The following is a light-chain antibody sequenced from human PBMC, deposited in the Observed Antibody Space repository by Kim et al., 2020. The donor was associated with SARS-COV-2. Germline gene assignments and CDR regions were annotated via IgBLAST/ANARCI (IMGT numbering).Light chain of an antibody. CDR2: EDE. CDR1: RGSLDDNY. V-gene: IGLV6-57*03. CDR3: QSYNRDNVL. J-gene: IGLJ2*01. Sequence: GKKVTHPCPRRRGSLDDNYVEGDQPRPGGVPTTVIHEDEQRPPGVPDRFSGSIDNPSNSASLPNSGLRTEDEADYYCQSYNRDNVLFGGGTKLTVL.